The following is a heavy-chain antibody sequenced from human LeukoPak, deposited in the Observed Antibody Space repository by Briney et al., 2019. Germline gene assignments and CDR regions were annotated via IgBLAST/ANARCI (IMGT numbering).Heavy chain of an antibody. CDR1: GFIFSNYA. J-gene: IGHJ4*02. Sequence: GGSLRLSCAASGFIFSNYAMNWVRQAPGKGLEWVSVICGGGGVTFYADSVKDRFTISRDNSKNTLYVQMNSLRAEDTAVYYCAKGHYYGSGSLDYWGQGTLVTVSS. D-gene: IGHD3-10*01. CDR2: ICGGGGVT. V-gene: IGHV3-23*01. CDR3: AKGHYYGSGSLDY.